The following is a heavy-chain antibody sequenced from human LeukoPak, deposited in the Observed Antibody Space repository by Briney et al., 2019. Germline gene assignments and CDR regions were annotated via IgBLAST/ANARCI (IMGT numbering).Heavy chain of an antibody. Sequence: GASVKVSCKVSGYTLTEVSMHWVRQAPGKGLEWMGGFDPEDGETIYAQKFQGRVTMTEDTSTDTAYMELSSLRSEDTAVYYCATATPVTTFAFDIWGQGTMVTVSS. V-gene: IGHV1-24*01. J-gene: IGHJ3*02. CDR2: FDPEDGET. CDR3: ATATPVTTFAFDI. CDR1: GYTLTEVS. D-gene: IGHD4-17*01.